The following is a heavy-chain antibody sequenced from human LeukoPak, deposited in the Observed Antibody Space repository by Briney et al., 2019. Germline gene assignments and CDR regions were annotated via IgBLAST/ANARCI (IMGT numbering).Heavy chain of an antibody. D-gene: IGHD2-21*01. V-gene: IGHV4-39*01. J-gene: IGHJ6*03. CDR3: AGYSYYYYYYMDV. CDR2: IYYSGST. CDR1: GGSISSYY. Sequence: SETLSLTCTVSGGSISSYYWGWIRQPPGKGLEWIGSIYYSGSTYYNPSLKSRVTISVDTSKNQFSLKLSSVTAADTAVYYCAGYSYYYYYYMDVWGKGTTVTVSS.